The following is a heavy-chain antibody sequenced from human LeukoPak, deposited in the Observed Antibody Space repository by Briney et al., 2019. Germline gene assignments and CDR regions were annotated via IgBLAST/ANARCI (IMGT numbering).Heavy chain of an antibody. CDR2: IYSCGST. D-gene: IGHD2-2*01. CDR3: ARARIRGKGSTSCYAPFESWFDP. V-gene: IGHV3-66*03. J-gene: IGHJ5*02. CDR1: GFTFSSYS. Sequence: GGSLRLSCAASGFTFSSYSMNWVRQAPGKGLEWVSVIYSCGSTYYADSVEGRFTISRDNSKNTLYLQMNSLRAGDTAVYYCARARIRGKGSTSCYAPFESWFDPWGQGTLVTVSS.